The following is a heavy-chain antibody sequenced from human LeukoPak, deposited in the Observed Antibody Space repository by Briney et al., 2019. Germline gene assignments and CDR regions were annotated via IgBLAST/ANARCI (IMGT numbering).Heavy chain of an antibody. D-gene: IGHD3-10*01. J-gene: IGHJ3*02. CDR1: GGTFIIYA. Sequence: SVKVSFKASGGTFIIYAISWVRQAPGQGVEWMGGIIPIFGTANYAQKFQGRVTITADKATSTAYMELSSLRSEDTAVYYCARGYGSGYGYSAFDIWGQGTMVTVSS. CDR3: ARGYGSGYGYSAFDI. CDR2: IIPIFGTA. V-gene: IGHV1-69*06.